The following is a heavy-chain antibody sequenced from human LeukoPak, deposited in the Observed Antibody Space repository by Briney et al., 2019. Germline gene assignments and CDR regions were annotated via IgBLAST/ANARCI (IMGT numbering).Heavy chain of an antibody. J-gene: IGHJ3*02. Sequence: ASVKVSCKASGYTFTSYGISWVRQPPGQGLEWMGWISAYNGNTNYAQKLQGRVIMTTDTSTSTAYMELRSLRSDDTAVYYCAREYVVVPAAIGAFDIWGQGTMVTVSS. CDR2: ISAYNGNT. CDR1: GYTFTSYG. CDR3: AREYVVVPAAIGAFDI. D-gene: IGHD2-2*01. V-gene: IGHV1-18*04.